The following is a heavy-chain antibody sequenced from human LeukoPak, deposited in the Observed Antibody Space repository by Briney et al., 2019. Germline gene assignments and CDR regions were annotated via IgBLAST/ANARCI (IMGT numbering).Heavy chain of an antibody. J-gene: IGHJ4*02. V-gene: IGHV4-59*01. CDR1: GGSIRSYH. CDR2: IYNSGST. D-gene: IGHD6-19*01. CDR3: ARYSSSGLDY. Sequence: SETLSLTSTVSGGSIRSYHWSWIRQPPGKGLEWIGYIYNSGSTNYSPSLKSRVTISVDTSKNQFSLKLSSVTAEDTAVYYCARYSSSGLDYWGQGTLVTVSS.